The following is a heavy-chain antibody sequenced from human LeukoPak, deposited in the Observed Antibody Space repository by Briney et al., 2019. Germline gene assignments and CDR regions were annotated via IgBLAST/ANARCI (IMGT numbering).Heavy chain of an antibody. V-gene: IGHV1-69*13. CDR2: IIPIFGTA. CDR1: GYTFTGYY. Sequence: GASVKVSCKASGYTFTGYYMHWVRQAPGQGLEWMGGIIPIFGTANYAQKFQGRVTITADESTSTAYMELSSLRSEDTAVYYCARSVDSSGWEGYFDYWGQGTLVTVSS. CDR3: ARSVDSSGWEGYFDY. J-gene: IGHJ4*02. D-gene: IGHD6-19*01.